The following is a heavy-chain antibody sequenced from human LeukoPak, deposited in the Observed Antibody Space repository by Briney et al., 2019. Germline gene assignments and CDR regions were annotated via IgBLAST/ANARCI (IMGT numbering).Heavy chain of an antibody. CDR1: GGSVGSFS. J-gene: IGHJ5*02. CDR3: ARAVRYYGSGTSGEEWFDP. V-gene: IGHV4-59*08. D-gene: IGHD3-10*01. Sequence: SETLSLTCKVSGGSVGSFSWSWIRQSPGKGLEWIGFIYYNGSTSYNPALKSRVTISVDRSKSQFSLRLISVTAADTALYYCARAVRYYGSGTSGEEWFDPWGQGTLVTVPS. CDR2: IYYNGST.